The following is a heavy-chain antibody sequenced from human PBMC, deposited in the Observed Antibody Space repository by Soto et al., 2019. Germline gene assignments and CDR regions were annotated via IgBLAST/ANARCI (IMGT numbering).Heavy chain of an antibody. CDR3: AGEASSSPEYFGF. CDR1: GGSISSGGYY. CDR2: IYYTGRT. D-gene: IGHD2-15*01. V-gene: IGHV4-30-4*01. J-gene: IGHJ4*02. Sequence: SQTLSLTCTVAGGSISSGGYYWSLIRHHPGKGLEWIGYIYYTGRTSSTPSRESRVTISIDTSKSQFSLKLSSVSAADTAVYYCAGEASSSPEYFGFWGPGTLVTVSS.